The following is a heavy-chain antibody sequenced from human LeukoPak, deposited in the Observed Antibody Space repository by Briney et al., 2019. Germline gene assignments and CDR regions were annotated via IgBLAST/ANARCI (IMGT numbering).Heavy chain of an antibody. J-gene: IGHJ4*02. CDR3: AREPIRYCSSTSCPLDY. D-gene: IGHD2-2*01. V-gene: IGHV3-21*01. CDR1: GFTFSSYS. Sequence: GGSLGLSCAASGFTFSSYSMNWVRQAPGKGLEWVSSISSSSSYIYYADSVKGRFTISRDNAKNSLYLQMNSLRAEDTAVYYCAREPIRYCSSTSCPLDYWGQGTLVTVSS. CDR2: ISSSSSYI.